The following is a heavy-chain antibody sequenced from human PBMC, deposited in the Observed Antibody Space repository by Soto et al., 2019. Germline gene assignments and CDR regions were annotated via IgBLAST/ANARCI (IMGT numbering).Heavy chain of an antibody. D-gene: IGHD4-17*01. CDR2: IYYSGST. V-gene: IGHV4-31*03. CDR3: ARSSQSTVTTFAY. Sequence: TLAPTSPLSGFSLNSGGFCSGWSPLHPGKGLEWIGYIYYSGSTYYNPSLKSRVTISVDTSKNQFSLKLSSVTAADTAVYYCARSSQSTVTTFAYWGQGTLVTVSS. J-gene: IGHJ4*02. CDR1: GFSLNSGGFC.